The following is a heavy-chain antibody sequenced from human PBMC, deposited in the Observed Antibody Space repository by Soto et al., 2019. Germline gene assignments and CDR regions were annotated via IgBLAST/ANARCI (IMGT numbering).Heavy chain of an antibody. V-gene: IGHV1-18*04. CDR2: ISDYNGHT. CDR1: GYIFTSYG. D-gene: IGHD5-12*01. CDR3: ARGKWLRPHYYYDMDV. Sequence: QVQLVQSGPEVKKPGASVRVSCKASGYIFTSYGINWVRQAPGQGLEWMGWISDYNGHTDYAQKLQGRLTLSLDTSTSTAYMELRSLRSDDTAVYYCARGKWLRPHYYYDMDVWGQGTTVTVSS. J-gene: IGHJ6*02.